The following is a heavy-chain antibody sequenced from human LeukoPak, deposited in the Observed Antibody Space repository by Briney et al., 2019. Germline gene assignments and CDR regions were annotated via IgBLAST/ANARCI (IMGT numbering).Heavy chain of an antibody. CDR3: ARSPYSSSWYENYFDY. Sequence: PSEALSLTCTVSGGSISGYYWSWIRQPQGKALAWIAYIYYSGSTDYNPSLKSRVTISVHTSKNQFSLKLTSVTAADTAVYYCARSPYSSSWYENYFDYWGQGTLVTVSS. J-gene: IGHJ4*02. D-gene: IGHD6-13*01. CDR1: GGSISGYY. V-gene: IGHV4-59*08. CDR2: IYYSGST.